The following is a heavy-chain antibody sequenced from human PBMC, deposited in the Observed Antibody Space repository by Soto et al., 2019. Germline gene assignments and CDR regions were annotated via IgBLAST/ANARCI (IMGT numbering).Heavy chain of an antibody. CDR3: ARGSVLLWFGGGMDV. CDR2: ISYDGSNK. Sequence: VPLVESGGGVVQPGRSLRLSCEASGFTFCSYAMHWVRQAPGKGLEWVAVISYDGSNKYYADSVKGRFTISRDNSKDTRYRQRNRLRAEDTAVYDGARGSVLLWFGGGMDVWGQGTTVTVSS. J-gene: IGHJ6*02. D-gene: IGHD3-10*01. V-gene: IGHV3-30-3*01. CDR1: GFTFCSYA.